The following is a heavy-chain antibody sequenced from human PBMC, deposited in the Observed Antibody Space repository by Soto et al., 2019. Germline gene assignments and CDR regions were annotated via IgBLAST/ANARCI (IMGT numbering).Heavy chain of an antibody. CDR2: IWYDGSNK. CDR1: GFTFSSYG. V-gene: IGHV3-33*01. Sequence: QVQLVESGGGVVQPGRSLRLSFAASGFTFSSYGMHWVRQAPGKGLEWVAVIWYDGSNKYYADSVKGRFTISRDNSKNSLYLQMNSLRAEDTAVYYCARDEGIGVNYYYYAMDFWGQGTTVTVSS. J-gene: IGHJ6*02. CDR3: ARDEGIGVNYYYYAMDF. D-gene: IGHD3-10*01.